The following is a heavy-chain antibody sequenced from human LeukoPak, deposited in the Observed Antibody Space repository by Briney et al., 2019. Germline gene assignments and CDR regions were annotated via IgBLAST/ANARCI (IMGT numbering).Heavy chain of an antibody. CDR3: AKGSSSVVVSANDY. J-gene: IGHJ4*02. Sequence: GGSLRLSCAASGFTFSSYAMSWVRQAPGKGLEWVSAISGSGGSTYYADSVKDRFTISRDNSKNTLYLQMNSLRAEDTAVYYCAKGSSSVVVSANDYWGQGTLVTVSS. V-gene: IGHV3-23*01. CDR1: GFTFSSYA. CDR2: ISGSGGST. D-gene: IGHD2-15*01.